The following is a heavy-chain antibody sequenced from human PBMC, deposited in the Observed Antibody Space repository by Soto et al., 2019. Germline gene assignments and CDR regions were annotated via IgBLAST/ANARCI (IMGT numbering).Heavy chain of an antibody. D-gene: IGHD2-2*01. CDR3: AREVVVVPTRPYYMDV. CDR2: INHSGST. V-gene: IGHV4-39*07. CDR1: GGSISSGGYY. J-gene: IGHJ6*03. Sequence: SETLSLTCTVSGGSISSGGYYWSWIRQPPGKGLEWIGEINHSGSTNYNPSLKSRVTISVDTSKNQFSLKLSSVTAADTAVYYCAREVVVVPTRPYYMDVWGKGTTVTVSS.